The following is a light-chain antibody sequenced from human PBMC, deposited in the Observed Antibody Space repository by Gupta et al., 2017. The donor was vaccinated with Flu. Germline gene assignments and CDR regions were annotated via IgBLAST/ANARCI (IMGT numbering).Light chain of an antibody. CDR3: QQYNDWPPYS. J-gene: IGKJ2*03. CDR1: QSVSSN. V-gene: IGKV3-15*01. Sequence: ELVMTQSPATLSVSPGERVTLSCRASQSVSSNLAWYQQKPGQGPRLLIYRASTRATGIPARFSGSGSGTEFTLTISSLQSEDFAVYYCQQYNDWPPYSFGQGTKLEIK. CDR2: RAS.